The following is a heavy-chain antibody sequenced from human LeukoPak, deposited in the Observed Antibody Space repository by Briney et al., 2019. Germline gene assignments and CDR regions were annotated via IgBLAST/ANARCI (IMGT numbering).Heavy chain of an antibody. D-gene: IGHD6-19*01. CDR3: ARSERYNSGWYFYFDY. CDR1: GGSFSGYY. V-gene: IGHV4-34*01. Sequence: ASETLSLTCAVYGGSFSGYYWSWIRQPPGKGLEWIGEINHSGSTNYNPSLKSRVTISVDTSKNQFSLNLSSVTAADTAVYYCARSERYNSGWYFYFDYWGQGTLVTVSS. CDR2: INHSGST. J-gene: IGHJ4*02.